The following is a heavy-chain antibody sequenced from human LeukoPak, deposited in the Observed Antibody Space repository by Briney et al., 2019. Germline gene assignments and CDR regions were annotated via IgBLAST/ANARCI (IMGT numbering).Heavy chain of an antibody. CDR3: ARLSYGSGSHYNFYFDF. Sequence: SDPLSLTCTVSGGSINSYYWSWIRQPPGKELEWIGNIYYSGNSYYNPSLKSRVTISVDESKNQFSLKLSSVTAADSAVYYCARLSYGSGSHYNFYFDFWGQETLVTVSA. V-gene: IGHV4-59*04. CDR2: IYYSGNS. D-gene: IGHD3-10*01. CDR1: GGSINSYY. J-gene: IGHJ4*02.